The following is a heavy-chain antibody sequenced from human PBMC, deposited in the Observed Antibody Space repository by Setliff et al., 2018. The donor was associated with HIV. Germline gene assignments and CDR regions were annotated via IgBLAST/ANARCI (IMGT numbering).Heavy chain of an antibody. Sequence: SETLSLTCTVSGGSISSSSYYWGWIRQPPGKGLEWIGSIYYSGSTYSNPSLKSRVTISVDTSKNQFSLKLSSVTAADTAVYYCARRGGMKAARRYNNDYMDVWGKGTTVTVSS. V-gene: IGHV4-39*01. CDR3: ARRGGMKAARRYNNDYMDV. D-gene: IGHD6-6*01. J-gene: IGHJ6*03. CDR2: IYYSGST. CDR1: GGSISSSSYY.